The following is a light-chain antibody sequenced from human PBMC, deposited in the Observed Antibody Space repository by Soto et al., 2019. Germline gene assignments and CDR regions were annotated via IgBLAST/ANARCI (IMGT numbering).Light chain of an antibody. CDR3: QSFDRSLSGCV. CDR2: GNN. Sequence: QSVLTQPPSVSGAPGQRVTISCTGNNSNLGAGYDVHWYQQLPGAAPKLVIFGNNSRPSGVPDRFSASRSGTSGSLTITGLQPEDEADYYCQSFDRSLSGCVFGTGTKVTVL. V-gene: IGLV1-40*01. CDR1: NSNLGAGYD. J-gene: IGLJ1*01.